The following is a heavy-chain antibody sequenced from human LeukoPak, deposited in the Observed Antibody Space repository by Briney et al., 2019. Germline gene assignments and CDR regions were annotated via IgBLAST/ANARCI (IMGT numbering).Heavy chain of an antibody. CDR1: GGSFSGYY. V-gene: IGHV4-34*01. Sequence: PSETLSLTCAVYGGSFSGYYWSWIRQPPGKGLEWIGEINHSGSTNYNPSLKSRVTISVDTSKNQFSLKLSSVTAADTAVYYCARVDVTMVRGVMGPYYYYYMDVWGKGTTVTISS. J-gene: IGHJ6*03. D-gene: IGHD3-10*01. CDR2: INHSGST. CDR3: ARVDVTMVRGVMGPYYYYYMDV.